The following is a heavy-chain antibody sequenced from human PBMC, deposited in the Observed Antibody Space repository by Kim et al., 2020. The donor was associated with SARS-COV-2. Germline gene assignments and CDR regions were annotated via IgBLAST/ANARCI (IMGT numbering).Heavy chain of an antibody. CDR1: GFTVSNKY. V-gene: IGHV3-66*02. CDR2: IYAGGET. D-gene: IGHD2-2*01. CDR3: ARDGPGYCDINSCARGYYYYGLDV. Sequence: GGSLRLSCVASGFTVSNKYMTWVRQAPGKGLEWVSVIYAGGETDYLDSVKGRFTISRDNSKNTLYLQMNSLRSEDTAVYYCARDGPGYCDINSCARGYYYYGLDVWGQGTTLTVSS. J-gene: IGHJ6*02.